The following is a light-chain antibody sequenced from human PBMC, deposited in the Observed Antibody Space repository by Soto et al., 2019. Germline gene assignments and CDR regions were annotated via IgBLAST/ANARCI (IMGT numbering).Light chain of an antibody. CDR1: QSISSW. CDR3: QQYNDNWT. V-gene: IGKV1-5*03. CDR2: KAS. Sequence: DIQMTQSPSTLSASVGDRVTITCRASQSISSWLAWYQQKPGTATKLLIYKASTLQTGVPSRFCGSGSGTEFTLAISILQPDDVSTYYCQQYNDNWTFGQGTKGEIK. J-gene: IGKJ1*01.